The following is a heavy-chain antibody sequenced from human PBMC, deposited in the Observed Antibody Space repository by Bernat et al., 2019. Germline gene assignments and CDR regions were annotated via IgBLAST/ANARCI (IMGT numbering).Heavy chain of an antibody. J-gene: IGHJ4*02. Sequence: QVQLLQSCAEVKKPGASVKVSCKACGYTFTSYAMHWVRQAPGQRRGWMGWINAGNGNTKYSQKFQGRVSITRDTSASTAYMEMSSLRSEDTAVYYCARDPYGSAKPYRFDYWGQGTLVTVSS. CDR1: GYTFTSYA. CDR3: ARDPYGSAKPYRFDY. CDR2: INAGNGNT. D-gene: IGHD6-25*01. V-gene: IGHV1-3*01.